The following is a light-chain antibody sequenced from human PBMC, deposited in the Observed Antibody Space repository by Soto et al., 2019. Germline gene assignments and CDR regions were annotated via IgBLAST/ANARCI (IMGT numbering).Light chain of an antibody. V-gene: IGKV3-11*01. Sequence: EIVLTQSPATLSLSPGERATLSCRASQSVSSYLAWYQQKPGQAPRLLIYDASNRATGIPARFSGSGSGTDFSLPITSLEPEDFAVYYCQRRTLGPGKKVDIK. CDR2: DAS. CDR3: QRRT. J-gene: IGKJ3*01. CDR1: QSVSSY.